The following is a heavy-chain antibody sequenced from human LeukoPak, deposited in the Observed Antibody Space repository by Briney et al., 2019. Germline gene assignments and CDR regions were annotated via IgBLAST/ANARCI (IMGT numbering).Heavy chain of an antibody. V-gene: IGHV3-23*01. J-gene: IGHJ4*02. CDR1: GFTFSSHA. D-gene: IGHD6-6*01. CDR2: ISGSGGST. CDR3: AKRIQYSSSSAYFDY. Sequence: GGSLRLSCAASGFTFSSHAMSWVRQAPGKGLEWVSAISGSGGSTYYADSVKGRFTISRDNSKDTLYLQMNSLRAGDTAIYYCAKRIQYSSSSAYFDYWGQGTLVTVSS.